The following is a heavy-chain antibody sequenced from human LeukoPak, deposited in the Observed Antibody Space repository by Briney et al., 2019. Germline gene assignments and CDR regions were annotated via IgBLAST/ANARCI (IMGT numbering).Heavy chain of an antibody. CDR1: GYTFTSYA. D-gene: IGHD5-12*01. J-gene: IGHJ4*02. Sequence: GASVKVSCKASGYTFTSYAMHWVRQAPGQRLEWMGWINAGNGNTKYSQKFQGRVTITRDTSASTAYMELSSLRSEDTAVYYCARDRGGLRYFDYWGQGTLVTVSS. CDR3: ARDRGGLRYFDY. V-gene: IGHV1-3*01. CDR2: INAGNGNT.